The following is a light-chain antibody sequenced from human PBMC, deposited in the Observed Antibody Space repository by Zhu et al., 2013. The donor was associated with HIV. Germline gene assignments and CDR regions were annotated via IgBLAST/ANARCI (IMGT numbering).Light chain of an antibody. CDR3: SSYTSSSTVV. CDR2: EVN. V-gene: IGLV2-14*02. Sequence: QSALTQPASVSGSPGQSITISCTETSSDVGSYNLVSWYQQYPGKVPKLIIYEVNNRPSGVSNRFSGSKSGNTASLTISGLQAEDEADYYCSSYTSSSTVVFGGGTKLTVL. J-gene: IGLJ2*01. CDR1: SSDVGSYNL.